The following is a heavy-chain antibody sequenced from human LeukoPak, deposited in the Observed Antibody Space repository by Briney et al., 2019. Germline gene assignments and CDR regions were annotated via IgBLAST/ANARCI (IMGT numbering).Heavy chain of an antibody. V-gene: IGHV1-18*01. CDR2: ISAYNGNT. CDR3: ARDGVVPAAVTKTLDY. J-gene: IGHJ4*02. D-gene: IGHD2-2*01. Sequence: ASVTVSCKASGYTFTNYGISWVRQAPGQGLEWMGWISAYNGNTNYAQKLQGRVTMTTDTSTSTAYMELRSLRSDDTAVYYCARDGVVPAAVTKTLDYWGQGTLVTVSS. CDR1: GYTFTNYG.